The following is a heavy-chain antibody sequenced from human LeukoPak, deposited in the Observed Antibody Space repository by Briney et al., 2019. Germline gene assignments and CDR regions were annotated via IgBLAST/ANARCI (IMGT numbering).Heavy chain of an antibody. J-gene: IGHJ5*02. D-gene: IGHD6-6*01. Sequence: SETLSLTCAVSGYSISSGYYWGWIRQPPGKGLAWIGSIYHSGSTYYNPSLKSRVTISVDTSKNQFSLKLSSVTAADTAVYYCATEYSSSSAIDPWGQGTLVTVSS. V-gene: IGHV4-38-2*01. CDR2: IYHSGST. CDR1: GYSISSGYY. CDR3: ATEYSSSSAIDP.